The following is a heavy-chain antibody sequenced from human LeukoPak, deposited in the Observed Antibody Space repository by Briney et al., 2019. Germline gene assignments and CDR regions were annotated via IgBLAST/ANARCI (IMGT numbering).Heavy chain of an antibody. CDR1: GGTFSSYA. J-gene: IGHJ4*02. D-gene: IGHD2-21*02. Sequence: ASVKVSWKASGGTFSSYAISWVRQAPGQGLEWVGRMNPHSGNTGYSQKFQGRVTITKNSSISTAYMELSSLTSEDTAVYYCARVAAYCGGDCSGPIDYWGQGTLVTVSS. CDR3: ARVAAYCGGDCSGPIDY. CDR2: MNPHSGNT. V-gene: IGHV1-8*03.